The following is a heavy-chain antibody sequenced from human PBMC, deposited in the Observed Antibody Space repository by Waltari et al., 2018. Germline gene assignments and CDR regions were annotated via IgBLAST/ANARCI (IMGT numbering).Heavy chain of an antibody. J-gene: IGHJ5*02. V-gene: IGHV1-69*05. Sequence: VQLVQSGAEVKKPGSSVKVSCKASGGPFSSYAISWVRPAPGQGLECMGGIIPIFGPANYAKKFQGRVTITTDESTSTAYMELSSLRSEDTAVYYCARTWYYYDSSGYPNWFDPWGQGTLVTVSS. CDR3: ARTWYYYDSSGYPNWFDP. CDR2: IIPIFGPA. CDR1: GGPFSSYA. D-gene: IGHD3-22*01.